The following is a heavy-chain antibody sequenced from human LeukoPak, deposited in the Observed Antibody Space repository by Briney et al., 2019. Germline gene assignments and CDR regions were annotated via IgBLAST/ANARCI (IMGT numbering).Heavy chain of an antibody. Sequence: ASVKVSCKASGYTFTGYYMHWVRQAPGQGLEWMGRINPNSGGTNYAQKFQGRVTMARDTSISTVYMELSRLRSDDTAVYYCARGSQAPKPNWFDPWGQGTLVTVSS. V-gene: IGHV1-2*06. J-gene: IGHJ5*02. D-gene: IGHD1-14*01. CDR3: ARGSQAPKPNWFDP. CDR1: GYTFTGYY. CDR2: INPNSGGT.